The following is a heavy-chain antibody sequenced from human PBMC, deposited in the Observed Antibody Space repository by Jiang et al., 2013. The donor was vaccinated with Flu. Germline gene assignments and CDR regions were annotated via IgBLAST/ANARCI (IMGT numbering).Heavy chain of an antibody. CDR1: GGIFTSYG. CDR3: ARAEIVATTSDYYYYAMDV. Sequence: EVKKPGSSVKVSCRPSGGIFTSYGFSWVRQAPGQGLEWMGGIIPIFGTTKYAQKFQGRVIITADKSARTTYMELNSLRSEDTAVYYCARAEIVATTSDYYYYAMDVWGQGTTVTVSS. D-gene: IGHD5-12*01. V-gene: IGHV1-69*06. J-gene: IGHJ6*02. CDR2: IIPIFGTT.